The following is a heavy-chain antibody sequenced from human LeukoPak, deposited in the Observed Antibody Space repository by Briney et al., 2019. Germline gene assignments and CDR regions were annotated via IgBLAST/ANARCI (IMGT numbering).Heavy chain of an antibody. CDR3: AKDPGVRGPNWFDP. Sequence: AGGSLRLSCAASGFTFSSYAMSWVRQAPGKELKWVSSISGNDGSTHYADSVKGRFTLSGDYSKNTLYLQMNSLRAEDTAVYYCAKDPGVRGPNWFDPWGQGTLVTVSS. D-gene: IGHD3-10*01. CDR1: GFTFSSYA. V-gene: IGHV3-23*01. J-gene: IGHJ5*02. CDR2: ISGNDGST.